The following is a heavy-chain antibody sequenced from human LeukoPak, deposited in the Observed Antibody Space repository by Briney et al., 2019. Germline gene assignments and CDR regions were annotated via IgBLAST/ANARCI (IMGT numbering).Heavy chain of an antibody. J-gene: IGHJ4*02. Sequence: GGSLRLSCAATGFIVSNTYMTWVRQGPGKGLEWVAVITNFGGTYYADSVKGRFTISRDDSKNTVYLQMDSLRAEDTAVYYCVRDGGDFYGSGSYLAYWGQGTLVTVSS. CDR3: VRDGGDFYGSGSYLAY. D-gene: IGHD3-10*01. CDR2: ITNFGGT. V-gene: IGHV3-53*01. CDR1: GFIVSNTY.